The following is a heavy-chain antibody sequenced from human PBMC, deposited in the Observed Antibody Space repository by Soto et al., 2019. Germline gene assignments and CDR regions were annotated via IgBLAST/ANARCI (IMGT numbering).Heavy chain of an antibody. J-gene: IGHJ4*02. CDR2: INHSGGT. CDR1: GRSFSGYQ. D-gene: IGHD6-25*01. Sequence: QVQLQQWGAGLLKPSETLSLTCVVNGRSFSGYQWTWFRQPPGKGLEGIGEINHSGGTNYNASLESRVTISLDTTKNQFSLRLTSVTAADTAVYYCARGWRAAFDYWGQGTLVTVSS. CDR3: ARGWRAAFDY. V-gene: IGHV4-34*01.